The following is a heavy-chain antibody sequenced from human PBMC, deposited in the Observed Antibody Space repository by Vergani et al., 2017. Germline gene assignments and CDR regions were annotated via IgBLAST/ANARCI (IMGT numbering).Heavy chain of an antibody. J-gene: IGHJ4*02. CDR1: GFTFSSYG. CDR3: ARDLRGLVIYFDY. Sequence: QVQLVESGGGVVQPGRSLRLSCAASGFTFSSYGMHWVRQAPGKGLEWVAVIWYDGSNKYYADSVKGRFTISRDNSKNTLYLQMNSLRAEDTAVYYCARDLRGLVIYFDYWGQGTLVTVSS. D-gene: IGHD1-26*01. CDR2: IWYDGSNK. V-gene: IGHV3-33*01.